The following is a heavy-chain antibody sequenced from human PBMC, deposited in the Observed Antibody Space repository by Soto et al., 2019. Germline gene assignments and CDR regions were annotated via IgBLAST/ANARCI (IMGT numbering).Heavy chain of an antibody. CDR1: GASISSGTYY. CDR3: ARDRHGDEIDY. D-gene: IGHD4-17*01. Sequence: QVQLQESGPGLVKPSQTLSLTCTVSGASISSGTYYWTWIRQHPGKGLEWIGYIYYSGSTYYNPSLKGRLTMSVDTSKNQFSLKLSSVTAADTAVYFCARDRHGDEIDYWGQGTLVTVSS. CDR2: IYYSGST. V-gene: IGHV4-31*03. J-gene: IGHJ4*02.